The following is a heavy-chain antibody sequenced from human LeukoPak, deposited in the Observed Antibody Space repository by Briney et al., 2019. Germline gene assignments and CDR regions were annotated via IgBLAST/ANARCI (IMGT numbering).Heavy chain of an antibody. V-gene: IGHV3-21*01. CDR3: ARGRYFDWLPMGGYFQH. CDR1: GFPFSSYS. Sequence: GGSLRLSCAASGFPFSSYSMNWVRQAPGKGLEWLSSISSGTSFIYYADSVKGRFTISRDNAKNSLYLQMNSLRAEDTAVYYCARGRYFDWLPMGGYFQHWGQGTLVTVSS. D-gene: IGHD3-9*01. J-gene: IGHJ1*01. CDR2: ISSGTSFI.